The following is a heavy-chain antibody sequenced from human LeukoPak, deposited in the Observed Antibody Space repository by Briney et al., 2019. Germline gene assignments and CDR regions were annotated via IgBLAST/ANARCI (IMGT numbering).Heavy chain of an antibody. CDR1: GGSISSSKYY. CDR2: IYYSGST. CDR3: ARDRLLWFGELWGNWFDP. J-gene: IGHJ5*02. V-gene: IGHV4-39*07. Sequence: SGTLSLTCTVSGGSISSSKYYWGWIRQPPGKGLEWIGSIYYSGSTYYNPSLKSRVTISVDTSKNQFSLKLSSVTAADTAVYYCARDRLLWFGELWGNWFDPWGQGTLVTVS. D-gene: IGHD3-10*01.